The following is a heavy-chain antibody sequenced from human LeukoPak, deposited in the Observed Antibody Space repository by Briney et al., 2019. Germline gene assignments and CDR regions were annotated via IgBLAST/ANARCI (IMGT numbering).Heavy chain of an antibody. Sequence: GGSLRLSCAASGMTFSNHWMHWVRQAPGKGLVWVSLIKTDGRTTIYADSVKGRFTISRDNGKSTLYLQMSSLRAGDTAIYYCTTGPSYGYEWWGQGTVVTVSS. V-gene: IGHV3-74*01. CDR3: TTGPSYGYEW. CDR1: GMTFSNHW. D-gene: IGHD3-16*01. CDR2: IKTDGRTT. J-gene: IGHJ4*02.